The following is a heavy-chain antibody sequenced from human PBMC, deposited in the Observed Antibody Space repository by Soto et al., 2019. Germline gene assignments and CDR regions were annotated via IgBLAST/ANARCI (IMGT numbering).Heavy chain of an antibody. D-gene: IGHD6-19*01. CDR1: GFTFSSCG. Sequence: GGSLRLSCAASGFTFSSCGMHWVRQAPGKGLEWVAVIWYDGSNKYYADSVKGRFTISRDNSKNTLYLQMNSLRAEDTAVYYCARDNAQWLSYYYGMDVWGQGTTVTVSS. J-gene: IGHJ6*02. V-gene: IGHV3-33*01. CDR2: IWYDGSNK. CDR3: ARDNAQWLSYYYGMDV.